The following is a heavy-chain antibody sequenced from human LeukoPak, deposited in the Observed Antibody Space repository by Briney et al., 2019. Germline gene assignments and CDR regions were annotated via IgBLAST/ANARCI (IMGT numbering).Heavy chain of an antibody. CDR2: ISSSSSTI. Sequence: GGSLRLSCAASGFTFSSYSMNWVRQAPGKGLEWVSYISSSSSTIYYADSVKGRFTISRDNVKNSLYLQMNSLRAEDTAVYYCARGSPYCSSTSCHFDYWGQGTLVTVSS. CDR1: GFTFSSYS. D-gene: IGHD2-2*01. CDR3: ARGSPYCSSTSCHFDY. V-gene: IGHV3-48*04. J-gene: IGHJ4*02.